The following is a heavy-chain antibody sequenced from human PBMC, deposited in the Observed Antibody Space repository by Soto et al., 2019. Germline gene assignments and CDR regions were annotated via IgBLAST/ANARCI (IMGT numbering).Heavy chain of an antibody. V-gene: IGHV3-30*03. CDR2: ISYDGTNK. J-gene: IGHJ4*02. Sequence: QVQLVESGGGVVQPGRSLRLSCAASGFAFSDYGMHWVRQAPGKGLEWVAVISYDGTNKYYAGSVKGRFTISRDNTKNTLYLQMNSLRPEDTSVYYCASWDGRSTGAFFSGPFDYWGQGTLVTVSS. CDR3: ASWDGRSTGAFFSGPFDY. D-gene: IGHD2-2*01. CDR1: GFAFSDYG.